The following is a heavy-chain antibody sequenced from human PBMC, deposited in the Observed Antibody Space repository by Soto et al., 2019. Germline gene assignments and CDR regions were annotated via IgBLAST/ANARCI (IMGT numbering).Heavy chain of an antibody. CDR1: RFTFSTYE. Sequence: EVQLVESGGALVQPGGSLRLSCAASRFTFSTYEMNWVRQAPGKGLEWVSYISSSGNTVYDADSVKGGFTISRDNTRNSLYLQMNSVRDEDTALYYCVRYCSTTLCNGVATRTFDYWGQGTLVTVSS. J-gene: IGHJ4*02. V-gene: IGHV3-48*03. CDR3: VRYCSTTLCNGVATRTFDY. CDR2: ISSSGNTV. D-gene: IGHD2-2*01.